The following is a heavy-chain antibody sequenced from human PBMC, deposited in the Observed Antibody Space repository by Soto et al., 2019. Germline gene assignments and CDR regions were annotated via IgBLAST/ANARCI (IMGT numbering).Heavy chain of an antibody. CDR3: DSVLPSTSYGVVILDGLDG. V-gene: IGHV4-59*01. CDR2: IYYSGST. J-gene: IGHJ6*01. CDR1: GGSISSYY. D-gene: IGHD3-3*01. Sequence: PSETLSLTCTVSGGSISSYYWSWIRQPPGKGLEWIGYIYYSGSTNYNPSLKRRVTISVDTSKNQFSLKQSSVTAADTPVYYSDSVLPSTSYGVVILDGLDGWGQRAQVNVPP.